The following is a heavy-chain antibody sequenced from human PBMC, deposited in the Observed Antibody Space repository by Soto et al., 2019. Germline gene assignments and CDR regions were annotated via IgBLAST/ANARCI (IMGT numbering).Heavy chain of an antibody. CDR3: ARGASSGWLQGPEYFQH. D-gene: IGHD6-19*01. J-gene: IGHJ1*01. CDR2: INHSGST. Sequence: SETLSLTCAVYGGSFSGYYWSWIRQPPGKGLELIGEINHSGSTNYNPSLKSRFTISVDTSKNQFSLKLSSVTAADTAVYYCARGASSGWLQGPEYFQHWGQGTLVTVSS. CDR1: GGSFSGYY. V-gene: IGHV4-34*01.